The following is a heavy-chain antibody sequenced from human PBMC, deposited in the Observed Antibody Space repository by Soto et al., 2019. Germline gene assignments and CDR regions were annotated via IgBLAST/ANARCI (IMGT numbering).Heavy chain of an antibody. D-gene: IGHD3-16*01. J-gene: IGHJ6*02. V-gene: IGHV4-30-4*01. Sequence: SETLSLTCTVSGGSISSGDYYWSWIRQPPGKGREWIGYIYYSGSTYYNPSLKSRVTISVDTSKNQFSLQLSSVTAADTAVYYCARGAGYYYYGMDDWGQGTTVTVSS. CDR1: GGSISSGDYY. CDR2: IYYSGST. CDR3: ARGAGYYYYGMDD.